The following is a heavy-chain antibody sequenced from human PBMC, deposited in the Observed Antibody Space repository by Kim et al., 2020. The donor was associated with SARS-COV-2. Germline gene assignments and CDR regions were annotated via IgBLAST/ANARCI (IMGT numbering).Heavy chain of an antibody. J-gene: IGHJ6*02. CDR1: GFTFSNAW. CDR3: TFRKPGIGTYYYGMDV. CDR2: IKSKTDGGTT. V-gene: IGHV3-15*01. D-gene: IGHD6-13*01. Sequence: GGSLRLSCAASGFTFSNAWMSWVRQAPGKGLEWVGRIKSKTDGGTTDYAAPVKGRFTISRDDSKNTLYLQMNSLKTEDTAVYYCTFRKPGIGTYYYGMDVWGQGTTVTVSS.